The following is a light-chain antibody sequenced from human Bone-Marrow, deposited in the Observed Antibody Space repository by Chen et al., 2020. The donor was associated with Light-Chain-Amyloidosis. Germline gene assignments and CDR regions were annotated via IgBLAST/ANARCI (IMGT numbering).Light chain of an antibody. CDR2: DAT. Sequence: DIQMTQSPSTLSASVGDRVTITCRASQSISHWLAWYQQKPGKAPKLLIFDATNLQSGVPSRFSGRGSGTQFTLTISSLQPDDFATYYCQQYDNYWTFGQGTQVEIK. CDR3: QQYDNYWT. V-gene: IGKV1-5*01. CDR1: QSISHW. J-gene: IGKJ1*01.